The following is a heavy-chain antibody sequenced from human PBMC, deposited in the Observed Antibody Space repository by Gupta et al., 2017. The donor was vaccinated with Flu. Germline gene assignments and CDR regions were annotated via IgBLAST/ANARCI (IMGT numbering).Heavy chain of an antibody. J-gene: IGHJ4*02. D-gene: IGHD3-22*01. CDR3: GKDLRYFDSTGYYGVDC. CDR2: SSNTGGRK. V-gene: IGHV3-23*01. CDR1: GFVFTDYA. Sequence: DAQLLQSGGTLVKPGGSLRLSCAASGFVFTDYAMTWVRQTPGKGLEWVAASSNTGGRKYYADSVEGRFTVSRDNSKNTLFLHMSSLRAEDTALYFCGKDLRYFDSTGYYGVDCWGPGSLVTVSS.